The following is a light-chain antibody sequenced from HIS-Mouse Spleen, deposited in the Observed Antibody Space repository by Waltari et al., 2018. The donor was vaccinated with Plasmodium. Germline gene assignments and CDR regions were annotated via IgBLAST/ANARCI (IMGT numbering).Light chain of an antibody. CDR2: GAS. CDR1: QSVSSSY. Sequence: EIVLTQSPGTLSLSPGERATLSCRASQSVSSSYLAWYQPKPGQAPRLLIYGASSRATGIPDRCSGSGSGTDFTLTISRLEPEDFAVYYCQQYGSSPMYTFGQGTKLEIK. V-gene: IGKV3-20*01. CDR3: QQYGSSPMYT. J-gene: IGKJ2*01.